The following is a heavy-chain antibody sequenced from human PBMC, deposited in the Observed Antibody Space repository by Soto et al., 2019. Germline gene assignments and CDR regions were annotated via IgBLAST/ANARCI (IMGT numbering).Heavy chain of an antibody. CDR2: IWYDGSNE. D-gene: IGHD1-1*01. Sequence: QVQLVESGGGVVQPGTSLRLSCTVSGSTFSAYAMHWVRQAPGKGLEWVAVIWYDGSNEDYADSVKGRFTISRDNSKNTRFLQMSSLRVEGTAVYYCAREETGTFDCWGQGTLVTVSS. CDR3: AREETGTFDC. CDR1: GSTFSAYA. J-gene: IGHJ4*02. V-gene: IGHV3-33*01.